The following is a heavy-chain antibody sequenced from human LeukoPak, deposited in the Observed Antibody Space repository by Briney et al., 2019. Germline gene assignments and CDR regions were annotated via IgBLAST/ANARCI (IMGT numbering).Heavy chain of an antibody. V-gene: IGHV4-38-2*02. D-gene: IGHD4-17*01. CDR3: ARDQAVTTDDAFDI. CDR1: GYSISSGYY. CDR2: IYHSGST. J-gene: IGHJ3*02. Sequence: PSETLSLTCTVSGYSISSGYYWGWIRQPPGKGLEWIGSIYHSGSTYYNPSLKSRVTISVDTSKNQFSLKLSSVTAADTAVYYCARDQAVTTDDAFDIWGQGTMVTVSS.